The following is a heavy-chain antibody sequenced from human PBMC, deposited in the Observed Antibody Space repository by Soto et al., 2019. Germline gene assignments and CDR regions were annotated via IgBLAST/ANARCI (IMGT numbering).Heavy chain of an antibody. Sequence: ASVKVSCKAIGYSFTSHYMHWVRQAPGQGLEWMGTIYPGGVNIGYAQKFKGRVTMTKDTSTSTVYMELNSLTSEDTAVYYCARRIVATETFDYWGQGTLVTVSS. J-gene: IGHJ4*02. D-gene: IGHD5-12*01. CDR2: IYPGGVNI. CDR1: GYSFTSHY. CDR3: ARRIVATETFDY. V-gene: IGHV1-46*01.